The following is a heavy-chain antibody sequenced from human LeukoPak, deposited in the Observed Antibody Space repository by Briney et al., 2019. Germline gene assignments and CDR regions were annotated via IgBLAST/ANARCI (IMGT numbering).Heavy chain of an antibody. J-gene: IGHJ6*02. CDR2: INAGNGNT. V-gene: IGHV1-3*01. Sequence: GASVKVSCKASGYTFTSYAMHWVRQAPGQRLEWMGWINAGNGNTKYSQKFQGRVTITRDTSASTAYMELSSLRSEGTAVYYCARDNMVTRYYYYGMDVWGQGTTVTVSS. CDR3: ARDNMVTRYYYYGMDV. CDR1: GYTFTSYA. D-gene: IGHD5-18*01.